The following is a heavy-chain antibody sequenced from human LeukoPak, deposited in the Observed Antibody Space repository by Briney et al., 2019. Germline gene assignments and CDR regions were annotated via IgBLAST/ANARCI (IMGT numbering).Heavy chain of an antibody. D-gene: IGHD3-22*01. V-gene: IGHV3-23*01. CDR3: AKRGVVIRVILVGFHKEAYYFDS. CDR1: GITLSNYA. Sequence: GGSLRLSCAVSGITLSNYAMSWVRQAPGKGLEWVAGISGSGGGTHYADSVKGRFTISRDNPKNTLYLQMNNLRAGDTAVYFCAKRGVVIRVILVGFHKEAYYFDSWRQGALVTVSS. J-gene: IGHJ4*02. CDR2: ISGSGGGT.